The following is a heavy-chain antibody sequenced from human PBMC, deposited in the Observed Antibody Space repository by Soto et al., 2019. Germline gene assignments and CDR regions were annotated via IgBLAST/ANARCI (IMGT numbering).Heavy chain of an antibody. V-gene: IGHV4-31*03. CDR2: IYHSGST. J-gene: IGHJ5*02. Sequence: QVQLQESGPGLVKPSQTLSLTCTVSGGSISSGGSYWSWIRQHPGKGLDWMGYIYHSGSTYYNPAPKRRVTISVDTSNNQFSLKLSSVTAADPAVYYWARVRGGDERGFLFDPWGQGTLVTVSS. CDR1: GGSISSGGSY. D-gene: IGHD2-21*02. CDR3: ARVRGGDERGFLFDP.